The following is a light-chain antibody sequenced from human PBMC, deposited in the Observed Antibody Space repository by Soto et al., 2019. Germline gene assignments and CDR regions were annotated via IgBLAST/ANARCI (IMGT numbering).Light chain of an antibody. CDR3: QQYYAWPRT. J-gene: IGKJ2*01. V-gene: IGKV3-15*01. CDR1: QSVGGD. CDR2: GAV. Sequence: EIVMTQSPVTLSVSPGEGATLSCRASQSVGGDLAWYQQIPGQAPILLIYGAVTRATGVAARFSGGGSGTEFTLTVDSLQSEDLAIYYCQQYYAWPRTFGQGTKLEI.